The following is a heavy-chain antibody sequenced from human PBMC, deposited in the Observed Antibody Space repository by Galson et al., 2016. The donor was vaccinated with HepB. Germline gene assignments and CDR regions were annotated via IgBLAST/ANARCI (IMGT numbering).Heavy chain of an antibody. J-gene: IGHJ4*02. D-gene: IGHD5-12*01. CDR2: FDPEDGET. CDR1: GYTLTELS. V-gene: IGHV1-24*01. Sequence: SVKVSCKVSGYTLTELSMHWVRQAPGKGLEWMGGFDPEDGETIYAQKFQGRVTMTEDTSTDTAYMELSNLRSEDTAVYYCATDMRSGIVATISYAFDIWGQGSLVAVSS. CDR3: ATDMRSGIVATISYAFDI.